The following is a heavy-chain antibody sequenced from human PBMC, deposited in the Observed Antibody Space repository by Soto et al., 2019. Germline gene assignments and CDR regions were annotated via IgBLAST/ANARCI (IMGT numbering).Heavy chain of an antibody. J-gene: IGHJ6*04. D-gene: IGHD2-2*01. CDR2: ISAYNVNT. V-gene: IGHV1-18*01. Sequence: ASVNVSFKASCYSCTIYCIIWFLHSPLQWLELMGFISAYNVNTNYAQKLQCRITITTDTSTGTAYMELRSLRSDDTAVYYCATSPIVVVPDARQKYYYYGMDSWGKGHTVNVSS. CDR1: CYSCTIYC. CDR3: ATSPIVVVPDARQKYYYYGMDS.